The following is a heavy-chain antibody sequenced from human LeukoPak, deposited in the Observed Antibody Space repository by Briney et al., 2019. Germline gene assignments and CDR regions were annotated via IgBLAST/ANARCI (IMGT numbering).Heavy chain of an antibody. Sequence: PSETLSLTCAVYGGSFSGYYWSWIRQPPGKGLEWIGEINHSGSTNYNPSLKSRVTISVDTSKNQFSLKLSSVTAADTAVYYCARGPVDPSFPSCKWFGELLSGCPYYYYGMDVWGQGTTVTVSS. J-gene: IGHJ6*02. D-gene: IGHD3-10*01. V-gene: IGHV4-34*01. CDR3: ARGPVDPSFPSCKWFGELLSGCPYYYYGMDV. CDR1: GGSFSGYY. CDR2: INHSGST.